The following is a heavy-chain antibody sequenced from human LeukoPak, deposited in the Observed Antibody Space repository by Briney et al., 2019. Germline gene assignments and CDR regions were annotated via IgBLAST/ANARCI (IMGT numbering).Heavy chain of an antibody. CDR2: IYYSGST. CDR1: GGSISSSSYY. V-gene: IGHV4-39*01. CDR3: AGIPLDYYYYMDV. J-gene: IGHJ6*03. Sequence: SETLSLTCTVSGGSISSSSYYWGWIRQPPGKGLEWIGSIYYSGSTYYNPSLKSRVTISVDTSKNQFSLKLSSVTAADTAVYYCAGIPLDYYYYMDVWGKGTTVTISS.